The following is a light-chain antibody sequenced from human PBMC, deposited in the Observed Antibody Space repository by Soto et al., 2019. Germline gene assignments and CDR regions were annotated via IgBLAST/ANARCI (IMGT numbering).Light chain of an antibody. CDR2: EVN. CDR3: SSYTSSGTRV. Sequence: QSVLTQPASVSGSPGQSITISCTGTSSDVGGYNHVSWYQQYPGKAPKVKIYEVNNRPSGVSDRFSGSKSGNTASLTISGLQPEDEADYYCSSYTSSGTRVFGGGTKLTVL. J-gene: IGLJ3*02. V-gene: IGLV2-14*01. CDR1: SSDVGGYNH.